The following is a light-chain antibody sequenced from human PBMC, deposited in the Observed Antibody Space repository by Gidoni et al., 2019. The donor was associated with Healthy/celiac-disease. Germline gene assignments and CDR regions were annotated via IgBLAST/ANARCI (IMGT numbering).Light chain of an antibody. CDR3: QKYNNWWT. V-gene: IGKV3-15*01. CDR1: QSVSSN. Sequence: DIVMKQSPATLSVSPGDRATLSCRASQSVSSNLAWYQQKPGQATRLLIYVASTRATGIPARFSGSGSWTEFTLTISSLQSEDFAVYYCQKYNNWWTFXQXTKVEIK. J-gene: IGKJ1*01. CDR2: VAS.